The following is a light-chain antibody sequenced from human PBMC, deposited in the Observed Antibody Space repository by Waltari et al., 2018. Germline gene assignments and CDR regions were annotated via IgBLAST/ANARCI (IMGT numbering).Light chain of an antibody. CDR2: GAS. CDR1: QSVSSN. Sequence: EIVMTQSSATLSVSPGERATLSCRASQSVSSNLAWYQQKPGQPPRRLIYGASTRATGIPARFSCSGSGTEFTLTISSLQSEDFAVYYCQQYNNWLTFGGGTKVEIK. V-gene: IGKV3-15*01. J-gene: IGKJ4*01. CDR3: QQYNNWLT.